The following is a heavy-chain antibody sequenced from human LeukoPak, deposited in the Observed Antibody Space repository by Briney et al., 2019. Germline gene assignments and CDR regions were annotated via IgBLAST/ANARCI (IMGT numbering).Heavy chain of an antibody. V-gene: IGHV1-8*01. CDR2: MNPNSGNT. J-gene: IGHJ4*02. CDR3: ARGRRITIFGVVGRPHTTDY. Sequence: GASVKVSYKASGYTFTSYDINWVRQATGQGLEWMGWMNPNSGNTGYAQKFQGRVTMTRNTSISTAYMELSSLRSEDTAVYYCARGRRITIFGVVGRPHTTDYWGQGALVTVSS. CDR1: GYTFTSYD. D-gene: IGHD3-3*01.